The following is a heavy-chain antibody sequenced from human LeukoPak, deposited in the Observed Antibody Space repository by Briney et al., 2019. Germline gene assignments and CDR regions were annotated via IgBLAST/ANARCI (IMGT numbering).Heavy chain of an antibody. V-gene: IGHV1-69*05. CDR3: AREIAAAALGGVFVHYYMDV. CDR1: GGTFSSCA. J-gene: IGHJ6*03. CDR2: IIPIFGTA. Sequence: SVKVSCKASGGTFSSCAISWVRQAPGQGLEWMGRIIPIFGTANYAQKFQGRVTITTDESTSTAYMELSSLRSEDTAVYYCAREIAAAALGGVFVHYYMDVWGKGTTVTVSS. D-gene: IGHD6-13*01.